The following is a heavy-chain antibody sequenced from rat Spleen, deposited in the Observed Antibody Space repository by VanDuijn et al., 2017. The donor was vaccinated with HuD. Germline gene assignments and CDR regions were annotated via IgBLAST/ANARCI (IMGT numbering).Heavy chain of an antibody. J-gene: IGHJ2*01. CDR2: ISYSGSS. Sequence: EVQLQESGPGLVKPSQSLSLTCSVTDYSITNNYWGWIRKFPGNKMEWIGHISYSGSSSYSPSLKGRISITRDSSKNQFFLQLNSVTTEDTATYYCAREGATVDYWGQGVMVTVSS. D-gene: IGHD1-8*01. CDR3: AREGATVDY. CDR1: DYSITNNY. V-gene: IGHV3-1*01.